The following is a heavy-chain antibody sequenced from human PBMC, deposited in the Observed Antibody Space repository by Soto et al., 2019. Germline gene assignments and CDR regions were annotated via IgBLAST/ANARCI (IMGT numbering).Heavy chain of an antibody. CDR2: ISGSGGST. J-gene: IGHJ5*02. V-gene: IGHV3-23*01. CDR1: GFTFSSYA. Sequence: GGSLRLSCAASGFTFSSYAMSWVRQAPGKGLEWVSAISGSGGSTYYADSVKGRFTISRDNSKNTLYLQMNSLRAEDTAVYYCAKYVTIFGVVIITPPGWFDPWGQGTLVTVSS. CDR3: AKYVTIFGVVIITPPGWFDP. D-gene: IGHD3-3*01.